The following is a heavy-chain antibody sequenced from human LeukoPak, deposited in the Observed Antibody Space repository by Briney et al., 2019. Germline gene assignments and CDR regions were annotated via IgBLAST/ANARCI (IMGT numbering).Heavy chain of an antibody. CDR1: GFTVSSYG. D-gene: IGHD6-13*01. Sequence: GGSLRLSCAASGFTVSSYGMTWVRQAPGKGLEWVSAFSATDGSAQYAESVRGRFTISRDNSKNSLYLQMNSLRDEDAAVYFCAKARIAAAGTGAFDVWGQGTMVTVSS. CDR3: AKARIAAAGTGAFDV. V-gene: IGHV3-23*01. CDR2: FSATDGSA. J-gene: IGHJ3*01.